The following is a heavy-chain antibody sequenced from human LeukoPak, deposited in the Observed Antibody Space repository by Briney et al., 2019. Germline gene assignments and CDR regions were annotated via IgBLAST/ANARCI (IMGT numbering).Heavy chain of an antibody. V-gene: IGHV4-4*07. CDR3: AGGMDYDSSGYYST. J-gene: IGHJ5*02. CDR1: GGSISSYY. D-gene: IGHD3-22*01. Sequence: SETLSLTCTVSGGSISSYYWSWIRQPAGKGLEWIGRIYTSGSTNYNPSLKSRVTMSVDTSKNQFSLKLSSVAAADTAVHYCAGGMDYDSSGYYSTWGQGTLVTVSS. CDR2: IYTSGST.